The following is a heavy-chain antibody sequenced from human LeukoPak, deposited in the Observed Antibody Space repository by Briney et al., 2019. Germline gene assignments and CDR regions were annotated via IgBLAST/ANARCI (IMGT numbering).Heavy chain of an antibody. Sequence: ASVKLSRKASGYTFTSYYMHWVRHAPGQGLEWRGIINPSGGSTSYAQKFQGRATMNRDTSTSTVYMELSSLISEDTAVSYCARSGIAAAGSWFDPWGQGTLVTVSS. CDR2: INPSGGST. D-gene: IGHD6-13*01. J-gene: IGHJ5*02. CDR1: GYTFTSYY. V-gene: IGHV1-46*01. CDR3: ARSGIAAAGSWFDP.